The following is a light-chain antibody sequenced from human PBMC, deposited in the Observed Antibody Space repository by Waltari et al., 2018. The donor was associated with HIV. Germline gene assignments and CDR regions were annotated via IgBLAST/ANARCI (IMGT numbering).Light chain of an antibody. Sequence: QSVLTQPPSASGTPGQRVATSCSGTSPNIGGNYVYWYQQLPGTAPKVLIYRSNQRPSGVPDRFSGSKSGTSASLAISALRSEDEADYYCATWDDSLSGPVFGGGTKLTVL. CDR2: RSN. J-gene: IGLJ3*02. V-gene: IGLV1-47*01. CDR1: SPNIGGNY. CDR3: ATWDDSLSGPV.